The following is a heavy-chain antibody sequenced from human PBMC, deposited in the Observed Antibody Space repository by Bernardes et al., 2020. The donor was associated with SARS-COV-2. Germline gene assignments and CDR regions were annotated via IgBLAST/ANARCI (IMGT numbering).Heavy chain of an antibody. V-gene: IGHV1-18*04. J-gene: IGHJ3*02. CDR1: GYTFTSYG. D-gene: IGHD3-10*01. CDR2: ISAYNGNT. Sequence: ASVKVSCKASGYTFTSYGIIWVRQAPGQGLEWMGWISAYNGNTNYAQKLQGRVTMTTDTSTSTAYMELRSLRSDDTAVYYCARVVDGLDAFDIWGQGTMVTVSS. CDR3: ARVVDGLDAFDI.